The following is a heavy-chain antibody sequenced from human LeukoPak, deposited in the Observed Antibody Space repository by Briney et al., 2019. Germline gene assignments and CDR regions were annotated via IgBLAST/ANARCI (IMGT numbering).Heavy chain of an antibody. Sequence: GASVKVSCKASGYTFTSYAISWVRQAPGQGLEWMGGIIPIFGTANYAQKFQGRVTITADESTSTAYMELSSLRSEDTAVYYCARASSSGRAWAAQYGHYYYYGMDVWGQGTTVTVSS. J-gene: IGHJ6*02. D-gene: IGHD4-11*01. CDR3: ARASSSGRAWAAQYGHYYYYGMDV. CDR2: IIPIFGTA. CDR1: GYTFTSYA. V-gene: IGHV1-69*13.